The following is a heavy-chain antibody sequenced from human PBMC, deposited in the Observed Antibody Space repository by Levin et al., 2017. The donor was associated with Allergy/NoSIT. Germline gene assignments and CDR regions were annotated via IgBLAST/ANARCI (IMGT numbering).Heavy chain of an antibody. CDR1: GGSISSGGYS. CDR2: IYLSGST. J-gene: IGHJ4*02. D-gene: IGHD5-18*01. V-gene: IGHV4-30-2*01. CDR3: ARVAGYSYGYYFDY. Sequence: NASETLSLTCAVSGGSISSGGYSWSWIRQPPGKGLEWIGNIYLSGSTYYNPSLKSRVTISVDRSKNQFSLNLSSVTAADTALYYCARVAGYSYGYYFDYWGQGTLVTVSS.